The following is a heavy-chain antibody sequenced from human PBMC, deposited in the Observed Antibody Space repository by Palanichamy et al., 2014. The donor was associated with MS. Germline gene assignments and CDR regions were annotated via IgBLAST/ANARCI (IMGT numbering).Heavy chain of an antibody. CDR2: VAHRGET. Sequence: QVQLQESGPGLVKPSGTLSLTCAVSGGSISSASWWSWVRQAPGKGLEWIGEVAHRGETNYKSSLKSRVAISIDKSKNYVLLTLTSVTAADTALYFCARGELTRLLDHWGQGTLVTVSS. CDR3: ARGELTRLLDH. V-gene: IGHV4-4*02. J-gene: IGHJ4*02. D-gene: IGHD1-26*01. CDR1: GGSISSASW.